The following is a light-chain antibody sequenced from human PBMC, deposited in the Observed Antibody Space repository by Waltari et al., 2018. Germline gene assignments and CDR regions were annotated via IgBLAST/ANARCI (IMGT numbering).Light chain of an antibody. CDR3: QHRSTWPH. CDR1: QSISVY. CDR2: DAS. J-gene: IGKJ4*01. Sequence: EVVLTQSPATLSLSPGESATLSCRASQSISVYVAWYQQRPGQPPRLLLHDASIRATGIPARFSGSGSGTDFTLTIDTLEPEDFAIYYCQHRSTWPHFAGGTKVEVK. V-gene: IGKV3-11*01.